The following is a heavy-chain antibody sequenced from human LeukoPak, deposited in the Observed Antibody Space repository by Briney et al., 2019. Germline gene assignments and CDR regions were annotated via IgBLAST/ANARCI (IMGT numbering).Heavy chain of an antibody. V-gene: IGHV1-69*05. J-gene: IGHJ5*02. Sequence: ASVKVSCKASGGTFSSYAISWMRQAPGQGLEWMGGIIPIFGTANYAQKFQGRVTITTDESTSTAYMELSSLRSEDTAVYYCARGKVLLDWFDPWGQGTLVTVSS. D-gene: IGHD4/OR15-4a*01. CDR1: GGTFSSYA. CDR3: ARGKVLLDWFDP. CDR2: IIPIFGTA.